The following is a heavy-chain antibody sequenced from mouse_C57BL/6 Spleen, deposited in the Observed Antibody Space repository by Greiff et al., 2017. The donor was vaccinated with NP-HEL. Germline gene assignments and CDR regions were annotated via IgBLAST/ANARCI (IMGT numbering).Heavy chain of an antibody. CDR3: ARWDTTVVAPRVYFDY. V-gene: IGHV1-81*01. CDR2: IYPRSGNT. D-gene: IGHD1-1*01. CDR1: GYTFTSYG. Sequence: LVESGAELARPGASVKLSCKASGYTFTSYGISWVKQRTGQGLEWIGEIYPRSGNTYYNEKFKGKATLTADKSSSTAYMELRSLTSEDSAVYFCARWDTTVVAPRVYFDYWGQGTTLTVSS. J-gene: IGHJ2*01.